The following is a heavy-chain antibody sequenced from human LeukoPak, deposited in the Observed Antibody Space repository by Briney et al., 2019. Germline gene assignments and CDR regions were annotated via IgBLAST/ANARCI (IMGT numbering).Heavy chain of an antibody. CDR1: GFTFSSYA. CDR3: AKEAAFGCSSSWYYFDY. D-gene: IGHD6-13*01. J-gene: IGHJ4*02. CDR2: ISGSGGST. Sequence: SGGALRLSCAASGFTFSSYAMSWVRQAPGKGLEWVSAISGSGGSTYYADSVKGRFTISRDNSKNTLYLQMNSLRAEDTAVYYCAKEAAFGCSSSWYYFDYWGQGTLVTVSS. V-gene: IGHV3-23*01.